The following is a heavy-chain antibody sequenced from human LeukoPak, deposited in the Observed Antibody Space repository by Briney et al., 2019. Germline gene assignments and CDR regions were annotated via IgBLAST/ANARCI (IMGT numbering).Heavy chain of an antibody. CDR2: IGTAGDT. D-gene: IGHD3-22*01. CDR3: ARVDNSGYSD. J-gene: IGHJ4*02. Sequence: GGSLRLSCVASGFTLSTYDMHWVRQATGKGLEWVSAIGTAGDTYYQGSVKGRFTISRENAKNSMYLQMNSLRVGDTAVYYCARVDNSGYSDWGQGTLVTVSS. V-gene: IGHV3-13*04. CDR1: GFTLSTYD.